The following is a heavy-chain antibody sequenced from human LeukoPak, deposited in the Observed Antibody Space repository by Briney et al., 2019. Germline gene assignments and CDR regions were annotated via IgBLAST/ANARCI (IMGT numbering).Heavy chain of an antibody. CDR2: IYYSGST. CDR3: ARGRGGFYSSSVSGTFDY. Sequence: PSETLSLTCTVSGGSISSSSYYWGWIRQPPGKGLEWIGSIYYSGSTYYNPSLKGRVTISVDTSKNQFSLKLSSVTAADTAVYYCARGRGGFYSSSVSGTFDYWGQGTLVTVSS. V-gene: IGHV4-39*01. J-gene: IGHJ4*02. CDR1: GGSISSSSYY. D-gene: IGHD6-6*01.